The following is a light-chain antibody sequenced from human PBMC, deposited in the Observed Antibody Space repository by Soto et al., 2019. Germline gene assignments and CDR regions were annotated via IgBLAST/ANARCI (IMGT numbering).Light chain of an antibody. Sequence: QSFRPQQPALSGAPGERVTISCTGSSSNIGAHYDVHWYQQLPGTAPKLLIYGNSNRPSGVPDRFSGSESGTSASLAITGLQAEDEADYYCQYYDNSLSGYVCGTGTKVTVL. CDR2: GNS. J-gene: IGLJ1*01. CDR3: QYYDNSLSGYV. V-gene: IGLV1-40*01. CDR1: SSNIGAHYD.